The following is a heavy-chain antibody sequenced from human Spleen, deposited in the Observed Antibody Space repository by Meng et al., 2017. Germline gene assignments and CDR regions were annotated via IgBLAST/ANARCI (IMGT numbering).Heavy chain of an antibody. CDR1: GYTFTKYT. V-gene: IGHV1-18*01. D-gene: IGHD3-9*01. Sequence: QVQLVQSGAEVKKPGASVKVSCKASGYTFTKYTITWVRQAPGQGLEWMGYDDASYGQRLQGRVAMTTDTSTGTVYMELRNLRSDDTAVYYCARNLEGYDVFTGLGPVDHWGQGTLVTVSS. CDR2: DDA. CDR3: ARNLEGYDVFTGLGPVDH. J-gene: IGHJ4*02.